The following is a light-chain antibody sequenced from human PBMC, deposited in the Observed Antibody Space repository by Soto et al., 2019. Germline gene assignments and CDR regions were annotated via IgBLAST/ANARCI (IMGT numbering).Light chain of an antibody. J-gene: IGLJ3*02. CDR3: SSYTSSSTWV. Sequence: QSALTQPASISGSPGQSITISCTGTSSDVGGYNYVSWYQQYPGKAPKLMIFDVSNRPSGVSDRFSGSKSGHTASLTISGLQAEDEADYYCSSYTSSSTWVFGGGTTLTVL. V-gene: IGLV2-14*03. CDR2: DVS. CDR1: SSDVGGYNY.